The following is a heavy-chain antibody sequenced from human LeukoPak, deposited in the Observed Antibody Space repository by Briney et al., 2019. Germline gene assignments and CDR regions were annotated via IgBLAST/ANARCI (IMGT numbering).Heavy chain of an antibody. D-gene: IGHD2-2*01. Sequence: SETLSLTCTVTGGSISSYYRRWVRQPPGKGLGWVGYIFYGGGTNYNPPLKSRVTISVDTSKNQFSLKLSSVTAADPAVYYCARGISGDEYQLLSGGIVGWFDPWGQGTLVTVSS. CDR2: IFYGGGT. CDR3: ARGISGDEYQLLSGGIVGWFDP. CDR1: GGSISSYY. J-gene: IGHJ5*02. V-gene: IGHV4-59*01.